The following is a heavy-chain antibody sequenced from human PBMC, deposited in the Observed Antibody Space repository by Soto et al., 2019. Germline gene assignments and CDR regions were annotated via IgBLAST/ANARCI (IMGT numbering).Heavy chain of an antibody. CDR3: SIGQDPMVRGVSGMDV. Sequence: EKLPHPYAVYGGSFRRYSWSWIRQPPGKGLEWIGEINHSGSTNYNPSLKSRVTISVDTSKNQFSLKLSSVTAADTAVYYFSIGQDPMVRGVSGMDVWVQWPSVT. J-gene: IGHJ6*02. CDR2: INHSGST. D-gene: IGHD3-10*01. CDR1: GGSFRRYS. V-gene: IGHV4-34*01.